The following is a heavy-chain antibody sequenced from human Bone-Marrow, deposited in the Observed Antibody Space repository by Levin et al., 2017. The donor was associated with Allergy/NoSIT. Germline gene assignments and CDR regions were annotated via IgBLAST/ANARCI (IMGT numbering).Heavy chain of an antibody. CDR3: TTKNF. Sequence: GESLKISCVASEFTFNKAWMNWVRQAPGKGLEWVGRIKSKTDGGTIDYAAPVKGRFTISRDDSKTTLYLQINSLRTEDTAVYYCTTKNFWGQGTLVSVSS. CDR2: IKSKTDGGTI. CDR1: EFTFNKAW. D-gene: IGHD2/OR15-2a*01. V-gene: IGHV3-15*01. J-gene: IGHJ4*02.